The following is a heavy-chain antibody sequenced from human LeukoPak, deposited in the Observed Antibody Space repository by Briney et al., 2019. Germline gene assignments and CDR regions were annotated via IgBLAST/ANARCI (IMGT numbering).Heavy chain of an antibody. Sequence: GGSLRLSCAASGFTFDDYAMHWVRQAPGKGLEWVSLISGDGGSTYYADSVKGRFTISGDNSKNSLYLQMNSLRTEDTALYYCAKDNYCSSTSCYLGYFDYWGQGTLVTVSS. CDR2: ISGDGGST. J-gene: IGHJ4*02. CDR3: AKDNYCSSTSCYLGYFDY. V-gene: IGHV3-43*02. D-gene: IGHD2-2*01. CDR1: GFTFDDYA.